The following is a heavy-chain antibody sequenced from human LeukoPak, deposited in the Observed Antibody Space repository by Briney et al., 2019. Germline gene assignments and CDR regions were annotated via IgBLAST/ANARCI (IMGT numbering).Heavy chain of an antibody. J-gene: IGHJ3*02. CDR3: ARYCSSTSCYRSPDAFDI. CDR2: ISGSGGST. Sequence: PGGSLRLSCAASGFTFSSYAMSWVRQAPGKGLEWVSAISGSGGSTYYADSVKGRFTISRDNSKNTLYLQMNSLRAEDTAVYYCARYCSSTSCYRSPDAFDIWGQGTMVTVSS. CDR1: GFTFSSYA. V-gene: IGHV3-23*01. D-gene: IGHD2-2*01.